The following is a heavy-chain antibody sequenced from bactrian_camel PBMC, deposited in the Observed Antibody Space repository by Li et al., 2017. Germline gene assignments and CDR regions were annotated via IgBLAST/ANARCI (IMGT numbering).Heavy chain of an antibody. D-gene: IGHD3*01. CDR2: IYTGGGST. CDR1: GYTYSRDC. Sequence: HVQLVESGGGSAQAGGSLRLSCAAASGYTYSRDCMAWFRQATGKKHEGVAAIYTGGGSTNYADSVKGRFTISRDNAKNTVYLQMNDLKPEDTAMYYCAANQYQYDCYSNTWSSLNYDFWGPGTQVTVS. CDR3: AANQYQYDCYSNTWSSLNYDF. V-gene: IGHV3S1*01. J-gene: IGHJ4*01.